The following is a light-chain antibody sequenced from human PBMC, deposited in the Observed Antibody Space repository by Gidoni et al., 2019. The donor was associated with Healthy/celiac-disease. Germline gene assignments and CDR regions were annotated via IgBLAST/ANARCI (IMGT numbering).Light chain of an antibody. CDR3: QQYYSTPIT. J-gene: IGKJ5*01. V-gene: IGKV4-1*01. Sequence: DIVLTQSPDPLAVSLGERATINCKSSQSVLYSSNNKNYLAWYQQKPGQPPKLLIYWASTRESGVPDRFSGSGSGTDFTLTINSLQAEDVAVYYCQQYYSTPITFGQGTRLEIK. CDR1: QSVLYSSNNKNY. CDR2: WAS.